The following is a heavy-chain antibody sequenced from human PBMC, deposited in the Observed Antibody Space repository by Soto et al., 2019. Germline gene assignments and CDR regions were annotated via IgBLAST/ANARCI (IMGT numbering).Heavy chain of an antibody. V-gene: IGHV4-59*01. CDR1: GGSISSYY. CDR3: ARTYYDFWSGSYYYYMDV. CDR2: IYYSGST. J-gene: IGHJ6*03. Sequence: PSETLSLTCTVSGGSISSYYWSWIRQPPGKGLEWIEYIYYSGSTNYNPSLKSRVTISVDTSKNQFSLKLTSVTAADTAVYYCARTYYDFWSGSYYYYMDVWGKGTTVTVSS. D-gene: IGHD3-3*01.